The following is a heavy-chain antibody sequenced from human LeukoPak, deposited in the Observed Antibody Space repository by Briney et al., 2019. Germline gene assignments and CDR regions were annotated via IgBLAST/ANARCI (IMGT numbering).Heavy chain of an antibody. V-gene: IGHV1-2*02. Sequence: GASVKVSCKASGYTFTGYYLHWVRQAPGQGLEWMGWINPNSGGTNYAQKFQGRVTMTGDTSISTAYMELRRLRSDDTAVYFCARAGYSGYENDAFDIWGQGTMVTVSS. CDR2: INPNSGGT. D-gene: IGHD5-12*01. CDR1: GYTFTGYY. J-gene: IGHJ3*02. CDR3: ARAGYSGYENDAFDI.